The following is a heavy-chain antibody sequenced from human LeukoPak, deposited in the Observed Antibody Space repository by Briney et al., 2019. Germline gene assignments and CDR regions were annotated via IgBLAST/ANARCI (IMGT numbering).Heavy chain of an antibody. Sequence: SETLSLTCTVSGGSISSYYWSWIRQPPGKGLEWIGYIYYSGSTNYNPSLKSRVTISVDTSKNQFSLKLSSVTAADTAVYYCARQSGFCGGDCYAFDIWGQGTMVTVSS. CDR3: ARQSGFCGGDCYAFDI. CDR1: GGSISSYY. D-gene: IGHD2-21*02. J-gene: IGHJ3*02. V-gene: IGHV4-59*01. CDR2: IYYSGST.